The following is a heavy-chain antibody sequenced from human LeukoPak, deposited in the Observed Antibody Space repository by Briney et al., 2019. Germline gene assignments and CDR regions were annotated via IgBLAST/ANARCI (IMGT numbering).Heavy chain of an antibody. Sequence: SETLSLTCTVSGGSISSYYWSWIRQPPGKGLEWIGYIYYSGSTNYNPSLKSRVTISVDTSRNQFSLKLSSVTAADTAVYYCASMGYYYYYMDVWGKGTTVTVSS. CDR1: GGSISSYY. D-gene: IGHD3-10*01. CDR3: ASMGYYYYYMDV. J-gene: IGHJ6*03. V-gene: IGHV4-59*01. CDR2: IYYSGST.